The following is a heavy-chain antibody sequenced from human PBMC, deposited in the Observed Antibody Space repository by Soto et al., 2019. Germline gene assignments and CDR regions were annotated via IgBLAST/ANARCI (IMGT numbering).Heavy chain of an antibody. J-gene: IGHJ4*02. CDR1: GFTFSSYS. D-gene: IGHD2-21*01. Sequence: GSLRLSCAASGFTFSSYSMNWVRQAPGKGLEWVSYISSSSSTIYYADSVKGRFTISRDNAKNSLYLQMNSLRAEDTAVYYCARLKASDFDYWGQGTLVTVSS. CDR3: ARLKASDFDY. V-gene: IGHV3-48*01. CDR2: ISSSSSTI.